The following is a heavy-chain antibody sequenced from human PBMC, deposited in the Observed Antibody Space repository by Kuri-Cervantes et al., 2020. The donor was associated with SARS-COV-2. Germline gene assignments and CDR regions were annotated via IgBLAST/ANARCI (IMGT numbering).Heavy chain of an antibody. D-gene: IGHD1-14*01. CDR3: ARKKTDMDV. J-gene: IGHJ6*03. CDR2: IKQDGSEK. CDR1: GFTFSSYW. V-gene: IGHV3-7*01. Sequence: GESLKISCAASGFTFSSYWMHWVRQAPGKGLEWVANIKQDGSEKYYVDSVKGRFTISRDNAKNSLYLQMNSLRAEDTAVYYCARKKTDMDVWGKGTTVTVSS.